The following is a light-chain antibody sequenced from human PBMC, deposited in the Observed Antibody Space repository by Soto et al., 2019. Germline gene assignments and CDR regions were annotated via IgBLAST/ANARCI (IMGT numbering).Light chain of an antibody. V-gene: IGKV3-20*01. CDR1: QSVNSIY. Sequence: EIVLTQSPGTLSLSPGERATLSCRASQSVNSIYFAWYQQKPGQAPRLLIYGTSNRATGIPDRFSGSGSGKDFILTITGMEYDDFAVYYCQQSSTAPLTFGGGTKMEIK. CDR2: GTS. CDR3: QQSSTAPLT. J-gene: IGKJ4*02.